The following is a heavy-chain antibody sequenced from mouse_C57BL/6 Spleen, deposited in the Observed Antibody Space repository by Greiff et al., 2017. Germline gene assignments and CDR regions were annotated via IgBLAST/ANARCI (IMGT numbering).Heavy chain of an antibody. Sequence: QVQLQQSGPGLVAPSQSLSITCTVSGFSLTSYGVDWVRQPPGKGLEWLGVIWGGGSTNYNSALMSRLSISKDNSKGQVFLKMNSLQTDDTAMYYSAKHGSVVVYGYGYAMDYWGQGTSVTVSS. D-gene: IGHD2-2*01. CDR1: GFSLTSYG. CDR2: IWGGGST. V-gene: IGHV2-9*01. CDR3: AKHGSVVVYGYGYAMDY. J-gene: IGHJ4*01.